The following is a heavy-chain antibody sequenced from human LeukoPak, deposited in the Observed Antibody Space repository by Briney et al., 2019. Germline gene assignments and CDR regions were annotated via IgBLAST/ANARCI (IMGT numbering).Heavy chain of an antibody. D-gene: IGHD4-17*01. CDR1: GFTFSTYW. CDR2: ISGGGGST. V-gene: IGHV3-23*01. Sequence: PGGSLRLSCAASGFTFSTYWIHWVRQAPGKGLEWVSVISGGGGSTYYADSVKGRFTISRDNSKNTLYLQMNSLRAEDTAVYHCATSTVTTYYFDYWGRGTLVTVSS. J-gene: IGHJ4*02. CDR3: ATSTVTTYYFDY.